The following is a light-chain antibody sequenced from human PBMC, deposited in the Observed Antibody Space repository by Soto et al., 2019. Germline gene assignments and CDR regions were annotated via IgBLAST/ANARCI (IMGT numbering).Light chain of an antibody. J-gene: IGKJ4*01. CDR1: QSVSSSY. CDR2: DVS. CDR3: QQRSNWPLT. Sequence: EIVLTQSPGTLSLSPGERATLSCRASQSVSSSYLAWYQQKPGQAPRLLIYDVSDRATGIPARFSGGGSGTDFTLTISSLEPEDFAVYYCQQRSNWPLTFGGGTKVDIK. V-gene: IGKV3D-20*02.